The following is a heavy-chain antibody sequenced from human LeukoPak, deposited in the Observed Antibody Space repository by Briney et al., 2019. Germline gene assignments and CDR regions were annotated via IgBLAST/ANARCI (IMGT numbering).Heavy chain of an antibody. CDR1: GFTFSSYS. V-gene: IGHV3-48*04. CDR2: ISSSSSTI. J-gene: IGHJ6*02. Sequence: GGSLRLSCAASGFTFSSYSVNWVRQAPGKGLEWVSYISSSSSTIYYADSVKGRFTISRDNAKNSLYLQMNSLRAEDTAVYYCARELVDYGGNSGYYYGMDVWGQGTTVTVSS. D-gene: IGHD4-23*01. CDR3: ARELVDYGGNSGYYYGMDV.